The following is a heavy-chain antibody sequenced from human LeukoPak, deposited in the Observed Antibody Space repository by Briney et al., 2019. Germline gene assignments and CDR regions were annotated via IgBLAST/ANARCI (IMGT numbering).Heavy chain of an antibody. V-gene: IGHV4-30-4*08. J-gene: IGHJ6*03. Sequence: TLSLTCTVSGGSISSGGYYWSWIRQHPGKGLEWIGYIYYSGSTYYNPSLKSRVTISVDTSKNQFSLKLSSVTAADTAVYYCARDITIFEAYMDVWGKGTTVTVSS. CDR1: GGSISSGGYY. CDR3: ARDITIFEAYMDV. CDR2: IYYSGST. D-gene: IGHD3-3*01.